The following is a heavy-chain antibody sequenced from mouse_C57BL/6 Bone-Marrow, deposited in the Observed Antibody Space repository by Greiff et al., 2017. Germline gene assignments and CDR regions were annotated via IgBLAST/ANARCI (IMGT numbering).Heavy chain of an antibody. D-gene: IGHD1-1*01. Sequence: EVKLQQSGPELVKPGASVKISCKASGYTFTDYYMNWVKQSHGKSLEWIGDINPNNGGTSYNQKFKGKATLTVDKSSSTAYMELRSLTSEDSAVYYCARSYYGSPYWYFDVWGTGTTVTVSS. J-gene: IGHJ1*03. CDR3: ARSYYGSPYWYFDV. CDR1: GYTFTDYY. CDR2: INPNNGGT. V-gene: IGHV1-26*01.